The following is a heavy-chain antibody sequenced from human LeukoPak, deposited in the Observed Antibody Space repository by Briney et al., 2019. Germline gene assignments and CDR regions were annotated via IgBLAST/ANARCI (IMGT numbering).Heavy chain of an antibody. Sequence: GGSLRLSCAASGFTFRDYYMSWIRQAPGKGLEWVSYISSSGSTIYYADSVKGRFTISRDNAKNSLYLQMNSLRAEDTAVYYCAREVWESYAFDIWGQGTMVTVSS. V-gene: IGHV3-11*01. CDR3: AREVWESYAFDI. CDR1: GFTFRDYY. CDR2: ISSSGSTI. J-gene: IGHJ3*02. D-gene: IGHD1-26*01.